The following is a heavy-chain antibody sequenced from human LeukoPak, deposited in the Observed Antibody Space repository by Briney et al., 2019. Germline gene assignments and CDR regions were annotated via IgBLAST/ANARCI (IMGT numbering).Heavy chain of an antibody. CDR1: GYTITGYY. D-gene: IGHD1-26*01. CDR3: ARDRLGNYYLFDF. Sequence: ASVKVPCKASGYTITGYYMHWVRQAPGQGLEWMGRINPDSGDTNYAQKFQGRVTMTRDTSINTAYMELSRLTSDDTAVYYCARDRLGNYYLFDFWGQGTLVTVSS. J-gene: IGHJ4*02. CDR2: INPDSGDT. V-gene: IGHV1-2*06.